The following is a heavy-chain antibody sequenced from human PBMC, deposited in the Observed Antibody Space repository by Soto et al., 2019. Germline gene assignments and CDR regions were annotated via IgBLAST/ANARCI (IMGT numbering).Heavy chain of an antibody. CDR1: GFTFSSYE. CDR3: AREGIAARPGWFDP. J-gene: IGHJ5*02. Sequence: GGSLRLSCAASGFTFSSYEMNWVRQAPGKGLEWVSYISSSGSTIYYADSVKGRFTISRDNAKNSLYLQMNSLRAEDTAVYYCAREGIAARPGWFDPWGQGTLVTVSS. CDR2: ISSSGSTI. V-gene: IGHV3-48*03. D-gene: IGHD6-6*01.